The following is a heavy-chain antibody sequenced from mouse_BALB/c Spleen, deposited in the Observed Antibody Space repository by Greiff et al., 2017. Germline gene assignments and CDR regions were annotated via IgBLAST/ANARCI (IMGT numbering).Heavy chain of an antibody. CDR2: IYPGDGDT. Sequence: VQLQQSGAELVRPGSSVKISCKASGYAFSSYWMNWVKQRPGQGLEWIGQIYPGDGDTNYNGKFKGKATLTADKSSSTAYMQLSSLTSEDSAVYFCARYYGSSYSAMDYWGQGTSVTVSS. V-gene: IGHV1-80*01. CDR3: ARYYGSSYSAMDY. J-gene: IGHJ4*01. D-gene: IGHD1-1*01. CDR1: GYAFSSYW.